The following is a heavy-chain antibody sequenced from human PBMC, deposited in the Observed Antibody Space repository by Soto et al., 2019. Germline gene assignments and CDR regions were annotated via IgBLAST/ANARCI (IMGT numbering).Heavy chain of an antibody. Sequence: SVKVSCKASGFTFSNSAVQWVRQSRGQRLEWMGWIVVGSGHPSLAQKFQDRVTLTRDMSTGTAYMELSSLRSEDTAVYYCAADVIAVAGDFDHWGQGTQVTVSS. CDR1: GFTFSNSA. D-gene: IGHD6-19*01. CDR2: IVVGSGHP. V-gene: IGHV1-58*01. J-gene: IGHJ4*02. CDR3: AADVIAVAGDFDH.